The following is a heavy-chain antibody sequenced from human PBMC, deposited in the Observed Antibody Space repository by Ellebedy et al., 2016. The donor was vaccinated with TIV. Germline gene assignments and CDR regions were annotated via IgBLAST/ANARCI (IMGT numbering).Heavy chain of an antibody. V-gene: IGHV3-74*01. J-gene: IGHJ3*02. D-gene: IGHD3-22*01. CDR3: ASGGRYDSSGSYYGGAFDI. CDR2: IKSDGSTT. CDR1: GFTFRSYW. Sequence: GESLKISCAASGFTFRSYWMNWVRQVPGKGLVWVSLIKSDGSTTIYADSVKGRFTVSRDNAKNTLYLQMNSLRAEDTAVYYCASGGRYDSSGSYYGGAFDIWGQGTMVTVSS.